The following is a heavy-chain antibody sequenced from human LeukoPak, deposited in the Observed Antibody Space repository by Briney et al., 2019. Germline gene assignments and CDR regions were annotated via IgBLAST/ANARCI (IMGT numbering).Heavy chain of an antibody. CDR3: ARGNSGSASYYFDY. Sequence: PSETLSLTCTASGGSISSYYWSWIRQPPGERLEWIGYISYKGRTDSKPSLKSRVTISVDTSKNQSSLKLRSVTAADTAVYYCARGNSGSASYYFDYWGRGTLVTVSP. J-gene: IGHJ4*02. D-gene: IGHD5-12*01. CDR2: ISYKGRT. CDR1: GGSISSYY. V-gene: IGHV4-59*08.